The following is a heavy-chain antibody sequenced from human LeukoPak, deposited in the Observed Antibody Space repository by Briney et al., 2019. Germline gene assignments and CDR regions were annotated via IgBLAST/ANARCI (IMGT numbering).Heavy chain of an antibody. V-gene: IGHV4-34*01. CDR3: ARGGCSSTSCYLVDYYYGMDV. CDR2: INHSGST. D-gene: IGHD2-2*01. CDR1: GGSFSGYY. Sequence: SETLSLTCAVYGGSFSGYYWSWNRQPPGKGLEWIGEINHSGSTNYNPSLKSRVTISVDTSKNQFSLKLSSVTAADTAVYYCARGGCSSTSCYLVDYYYGMDVWGQGTTVTVSS. J-gene: IGHJ6*02.